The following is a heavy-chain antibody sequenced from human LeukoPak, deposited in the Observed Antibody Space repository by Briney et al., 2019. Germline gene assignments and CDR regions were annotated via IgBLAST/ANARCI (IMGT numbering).Heavy chain of an antibody. D-gene: IGHD3-10*01. V-gene: IGHV3-48*03. CDR2: ISSSGYTI. CDR3: ARNYYGSGTWNYFDY. Sequence: GGSLRLSCAASRFMFSSYEMNWVRQAPGKGLEWVSYISSSGYTIFYADSVKGRFTISRDNAKNSLYLQMNGLRAEDTAVYYCARNYYGSGTWNYFDYWGQGTLVTVSS. CDR1: RFMFSSYE. J-gene: IGHJ4*02.